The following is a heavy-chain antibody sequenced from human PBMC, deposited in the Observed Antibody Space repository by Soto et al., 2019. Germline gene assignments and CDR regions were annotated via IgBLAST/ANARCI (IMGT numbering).Heavy chain of an antibody. J-gene: IGHJ4*02. CDR2: MWYGGTSK. D-gene: IGHD2-21*02. CDR1: GFTFSSYG. V-gene: IGHV3-33*01. CDR3: ARDFVGGDYHFDF. Sequence: GGSLRLSCAASGFTFSSYGMHWVRQAPGKGLEWVAVMWYGGTSKFYADSVKGRFTISRDSSKNTLYLQMNSLRAEDTAVYYCARDFVGGDYHFDFWGQGTLVTVSS.